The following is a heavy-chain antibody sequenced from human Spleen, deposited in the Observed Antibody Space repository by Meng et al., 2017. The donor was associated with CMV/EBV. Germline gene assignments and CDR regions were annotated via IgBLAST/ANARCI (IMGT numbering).Heavy chain of an antibody. Sequence: GESLKISCAASGFTFSGYSMNWVRQAPGKGLEWVSLIYSGGTSTYYADSVKGRFTISRDDSKHTLYLQMNSLRAEDTAIYYCVKDPLEGFDYWGQGALVTVSS. V-gene: IGHV3-23*03. CDR2: IYSGGTST. CDR3: VKDPLEGFDY. J-gene: IGHJ4*02. CDR1: GFTFSGYS.